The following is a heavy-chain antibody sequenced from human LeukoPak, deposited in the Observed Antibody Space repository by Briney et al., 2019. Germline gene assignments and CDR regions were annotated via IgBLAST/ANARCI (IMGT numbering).Heavy chain of an antibody. J-gene: IGHJ4*02. CDR2: ISYDGSNK. CDR1: GFTFSSYA. CDR3: ARHLHSGSY. V-gene: IGHV3-30-3*01. D-gene: IGHD1-26*01. Sequence: GGSLRLSCAASGFTFSSYAMHWVRQAPGNGLEWVAVISYDGSNKYYADSVKGRFTISRDNAKNTLYLQMNSLRAEDTAVYYCARHLHSGSYWGQGALVTVSS.